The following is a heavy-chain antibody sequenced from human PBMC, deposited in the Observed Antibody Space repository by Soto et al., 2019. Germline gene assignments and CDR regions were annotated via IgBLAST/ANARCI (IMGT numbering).Heavy chain of an antibody. J-gene: IGHJ4*02. CDR2: IHNSGTT. V-gene: IGHV4-59*01. D-gene: IGHD3-10*01. Sequence: QVWLQESGPGLVKPSETLSLTCTVSGASINTYYWAWIRQPPGKGLEWIGYIHNSGTTDYNPSLKSRVTMSVDTSKSQFSLKLSSVTAADTAVYYCARDYGAGSYGIDYWGQGTLVTVSS. CDR3: ARDYGAGSYGIDY. CDR1: GASINTYY.